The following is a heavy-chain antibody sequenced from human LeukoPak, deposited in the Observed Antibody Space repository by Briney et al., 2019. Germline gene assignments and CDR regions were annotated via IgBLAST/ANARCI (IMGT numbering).Heavy chain of an antibody. V-gene: IGHV3-30*04. D-gene: IGHD5-12*01. CDR2: ISYDGSNK. Sequence: PGGSLRLSCAASGFTFSSYAMHWVRQAPGKGLEWVAVISYDGSNKYYADSVKGRFTISRDNSKNTLYLQMNSLRAEDTAVYYCARARGYSGYALGDYWGQGTLVTVSS. CDR1: GFTFSSYA. J-gene: IGHJ4*02. CDR3: ARARGYSGYALGDY.